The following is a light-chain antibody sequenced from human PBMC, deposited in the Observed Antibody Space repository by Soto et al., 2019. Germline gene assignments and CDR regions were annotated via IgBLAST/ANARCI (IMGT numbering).Light chain of an antibody. V-gene: IGKV3-20*01. CDR3: QQYGSSPT. CDR1: QSVTTY. Sequence: EVVLTQSSVTLSLSPGERATLSCRASQSVTTYLACYQQKPGQAPRLLIYGASNRATGIPDRFSGSGSGTDFTLTISRLEPEDFAVYYCQQYGSSPTFGQGTRLEIK. J-gene: IGKJ5*01. CDR2: GAS.